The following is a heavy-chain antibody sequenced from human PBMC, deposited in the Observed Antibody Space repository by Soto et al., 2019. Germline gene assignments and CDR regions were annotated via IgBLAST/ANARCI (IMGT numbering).Heavy chain of an antibody. CDR3: AHTLYGSGSYYSGVDAFDI. J-gene: IGHJ3*02. D-gene: IGHD3-10*01. V-gene: IGHV2-5*02. Sequence: GSGPALVNPTQTLTLACRFCGFSLSTSGVGVGWIRQPPGKALEWLALIYWDDDKRYSPSLKSRLTITKDTSKNQVVLTMTNMDPVDTATYYCAHTLYGSGSYYSGVDAFDIWGQGTMVTVSS. CDR1: GFSLSTSGVG. CDR2: IYWDDDK.